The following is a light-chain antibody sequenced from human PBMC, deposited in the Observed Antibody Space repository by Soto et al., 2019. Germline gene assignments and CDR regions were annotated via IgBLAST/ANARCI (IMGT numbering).Light chain of an antibody. CDR3: SSYAGSNNFV. J-gene: IGLJ1*01. V-gene: IGLV2-8*01. CDR1: SSDVGGYDY. Sequence: LTQPPSASGSPGQSVTVSCTGISSDVGGYDYVSWYQQHPGKAPKLMIYEVTKRPSGVPDRFSGSKSGNTASLTVSGLQAEDEADYYCSSYAGSNNFVFGTGTKVTVL. CDR2: EVT.